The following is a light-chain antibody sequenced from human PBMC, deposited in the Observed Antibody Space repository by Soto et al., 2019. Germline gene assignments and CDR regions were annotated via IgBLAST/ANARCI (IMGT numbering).Light chain of an antibody. CDR3: QQRINWPPRT. Sequence: EIVVTQSPATLSLSPGERATLSCRASQSVDNYLAWYQQQPGHAPRLLIYYASNRATGSPARFSGSGSGTDFSITISSLEHADFAVYYCQQRINWPPRTFGGGTKVEIK. J-gene: IGKJ4*01. V-gene: IGKV3-11*01. CDR1: QSVDNY. CDR2: YAS.